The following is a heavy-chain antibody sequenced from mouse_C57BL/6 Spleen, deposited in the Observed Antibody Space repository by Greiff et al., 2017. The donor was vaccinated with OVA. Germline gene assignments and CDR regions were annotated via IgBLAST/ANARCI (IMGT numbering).Heavy chain of an antibody. J-gene: IGHJ4*01. D-gene: IGHD1-1*01. V-gene: IGHV1-26*01. Sequence: VQLQQSGPELVKPGASVKISCKASGYTFTDYYMNWVKQSHGKSLEWIGDINPNNGGTSYNQKFKGKATLTVDKSSSTAYMELRSLTSEDSAVYYCATSSYYSRMDYWGQGTSVTVSS. CDR2: INPNNGGT. CDR3: ATSSYYSRMDY. CDR1: GYTFTDYY.